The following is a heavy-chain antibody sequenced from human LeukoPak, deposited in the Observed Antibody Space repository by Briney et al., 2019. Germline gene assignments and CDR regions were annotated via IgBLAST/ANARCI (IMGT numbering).Heavy chain of an antibody. Sequence: ASVKVSCKVSGYTLTELSMHWVRQAPGKGLEWMGGFDPEDGETIYAQKFQGRVTMTEDTSTDTAYMELGSLRSEDTAVYYCATWYYYDSSGYYSKYYFVYWGQGTLVTVSS. CDR3: ATWYYYDSSGYYSKYYFVY. CDR1: GYTLTELS. V-gene: IGHV1-24*01. J-gene: IGHJ4*02. D-gene: IGHD3-22*01. CDR2: FDPEDGET.